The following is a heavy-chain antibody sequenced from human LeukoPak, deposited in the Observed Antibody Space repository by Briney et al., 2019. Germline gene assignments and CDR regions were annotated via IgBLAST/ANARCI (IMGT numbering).Heavy chain of an antibody. D-gene: IGHD3-3*01. CDR1: GASLSTSY. J-gene: IGHJ2*01. Sequence: SETLSLTCTVAGASLSTSYWNWIRQSAENGLEWIGRSYGLGITTYNPSLESRVTVSVDITKNQFSLNLTSVTAADTAVYYCARDATTFGSDLRKNWYFDLWGRGTLVAVSS. V-gene: IGHV4-4*07. CDR2: SYGLGIT. CDR3: ARDATTFGSDLRKNWYFDL.